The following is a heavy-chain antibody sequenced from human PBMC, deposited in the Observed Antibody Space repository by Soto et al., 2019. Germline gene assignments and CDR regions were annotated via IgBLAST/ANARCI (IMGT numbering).Heavy chain of an antibody. CDR3: AKASYVWSSEQPDYFDY. CDR1: GFTFSNYA. CDR2: ISGSGGRS. Sequence: EVQLLDSGGGLVQPGGSLRLSCAASGFTFSNYAMTWVRQGPGKGLEWVSGISGSGGRSYYADSVKGRFTISRDNSKSTWYLQLQSLSAENTAVYYCAKASYVWSSEQPDYFDYWGQGTLVTVSS. V-gene: IGHV3-23*01. D-gene: IGHD3-16*01. J-gene: IGHJ4*02.